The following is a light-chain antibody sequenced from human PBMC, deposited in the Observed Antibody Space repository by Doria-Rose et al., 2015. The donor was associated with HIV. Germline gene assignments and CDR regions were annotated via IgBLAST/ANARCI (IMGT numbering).Light chain of an antibody. Sequence: DIQVTQSPESLGMSLGERATLNCKSNQSLLYTSKNYLAWYQQKPGQPPKLLIHRSSTRQAGLPARFSGSGSGTDFTLTISSLEAEDVAVYYCQQYYDTPSFGPGTTVDIK. CDR1: QSLLYTSKNY. CDR3: QQYYDTPS. V-gene: IGKV4-1*01. J-gene: IGKJ3*01. CDR2: RSS.